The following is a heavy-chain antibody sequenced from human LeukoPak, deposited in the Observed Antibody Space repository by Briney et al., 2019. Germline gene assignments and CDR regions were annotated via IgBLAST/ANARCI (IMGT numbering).Heavy chain of an antibody. CDR1: GYSFTSYW. Sequence: HGESLKISCKGSGYSFTSYWIGWVRQMPRKGLEWMGIIYPGDSDTRYSPSFQGQVTISADKSISTAYLQWSSLKASDTAMYYCAVGAGLRLGELSFYFDYWGQGTLVTVSS. CDR2: IYPGDSDT. D-gene: IGHD3-16*02. J-gene: IGHJ4*02. CDR3: AVGAGLRLGELSFYFDY. V-gene: IGHV5-51*01.